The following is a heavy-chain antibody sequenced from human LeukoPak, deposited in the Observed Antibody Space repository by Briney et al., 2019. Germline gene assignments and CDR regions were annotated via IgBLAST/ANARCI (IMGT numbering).Heavy chain of an antibody. D-gene: IGHD3-9*01. J-gene: IGHJ4*02. V-gene: IGHV3-48*04. CDR1: GFTFGPYT. CDR2: ISSSSDTI. Sequence: PGGSLRLSCAASGFTFGPYTMNWVRQAPGKGLEWVSYISSSSDTIYYADSVKGRFTISRDNAKNSLYLQMNSLRAEDTAVYYCARDPHHYDILTGYSTRGQGTLVTVSS. CDR3: ARDPHHYDILTGYST.